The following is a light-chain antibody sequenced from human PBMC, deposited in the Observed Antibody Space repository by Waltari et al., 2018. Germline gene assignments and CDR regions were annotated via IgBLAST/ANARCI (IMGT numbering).Light chain of an antibody. CDR1: QNVGTS. Sequence: EILVTQSPATLSVSPGERVTLSCRVSQNVGTSLAWYQQKPGQTPRLLIFGAYSRASGVPARFSGSWSGTDFTLAISSLQSEDFAVYYCQQYEDWPRHSFGGGTKVQIE. J-gene: IGKJ4*01. CDR2: GAY. V-gene: IGKV3-15*01. CDR3: QQYEDWPRHS.